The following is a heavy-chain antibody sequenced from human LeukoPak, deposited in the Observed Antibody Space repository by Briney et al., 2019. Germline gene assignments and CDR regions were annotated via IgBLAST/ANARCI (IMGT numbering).Heavy chain of an antibody. V-gene: IGHV3-23*01. J-gene: IGHJ4*02. CDR3: AKTGGTFSYYFDY. D-gene: IGHD3-16*01. Sequence: GGSLRLSCAASGFTFSSYAMSWVHQAPGKGLEWVSAISGSGGSTYYADSVKGRFTISRDNSKNTLYLQMSSLRAEDTAVYYCAKTGGTFSYYFDYWGQGTLVTVSS. CDR1: GFTFSSYA. CDR2: ISGSGGST.